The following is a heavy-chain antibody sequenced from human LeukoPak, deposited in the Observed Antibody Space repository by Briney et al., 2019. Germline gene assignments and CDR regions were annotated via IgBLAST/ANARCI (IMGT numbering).Heavy chain of an antibody. D-gene: IGHD3-22*01. CDR3: ARAFWYYDSSGYLYYFDY. CDR2: IYYSGST. Sequence: SETLSLTCTVSGGSISSYYWSWIRQPPGKGLEWIGCIYYSGSTNYNPSLKSRVTISVDTSKNQFSLKLSSVTAADTAVYYCARAFWYYDSSGYLYYFDYWGQGTLVTVSS. V-gene: IGHV4-59*01. J-gene: IGHJ4*02. CDR1: GGSISSYY.